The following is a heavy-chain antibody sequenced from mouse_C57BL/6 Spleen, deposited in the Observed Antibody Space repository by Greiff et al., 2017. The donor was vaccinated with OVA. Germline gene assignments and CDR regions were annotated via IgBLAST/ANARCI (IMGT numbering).Heavy chain of an antibody. V-gene: IGHV1-50*01. CDR2: IDPSDSST. J-gene: IGHJ4*01. Sequence: QVQLQQPGAELVKPGASVKLSCKASGYTFTSYWMQWVKQRPGQGLEWIGEIDPSDSSTNYNQKFKGKATLTVDTSSSTAYMQLSSLTSEDSAVYYCARKEGSYYAMDYWGQGTSVTVSS. CDR1: GYTFTSYW. CDR3: ARKEGSYYAMDY.